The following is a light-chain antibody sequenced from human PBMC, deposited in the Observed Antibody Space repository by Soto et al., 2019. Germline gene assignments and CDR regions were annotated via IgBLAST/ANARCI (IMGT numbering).Light chain of an antibody. CDR2: DAS. CDR1: QSVSSY. V-gene: IGKV3-11*01. CDR3: QQRRNGPPF. Sequence: EIVLTQSPATLSLSPGERATLSCRASQSVSSYLAWYQQKPGQAPRLLIYDASNRATGIPARFSGSGSGTDFTLPISTQEPEDLAFYSCQQRRNGPPFLGPGTKGDIK. J-gene: IGKJ3*01.